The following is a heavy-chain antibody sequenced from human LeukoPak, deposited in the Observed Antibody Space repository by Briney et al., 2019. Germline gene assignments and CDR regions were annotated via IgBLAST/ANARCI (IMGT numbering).Heavy chain of an antibody. CDR1: GFTFSTYA. J-gene: IGHJ3*02. V-gene: IGHV3-23*01. CDR2: FSGSGGRT. Sequence: PGGSLRLSCAASGFTFSTYAMSWVRRAPGKGLEWVSGFSGSGGRTYYADSVKGRFTISRDNAETSLYLQMNSLRGEDAAVYYCARGGKNAFDSWGQGTMVTVSS. D-gene: IGHD3-10*01. CDR3: ARGGKNAFDS.